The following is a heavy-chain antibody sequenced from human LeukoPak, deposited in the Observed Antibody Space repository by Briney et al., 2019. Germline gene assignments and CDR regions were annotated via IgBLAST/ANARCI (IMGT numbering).Heavy chain of an antibody. V-gene: IGHV3-21*01. J-gene: IGHJ4*02. CDR1: GFTFSSYS. D-gene: IGHD5-12*01. CDR2: ISSSSSYI. Sequence: GGSLRLSCAASGFTFSSYSMNWVRQAPGKGLEWVSSISSSSSYIHYADSVKGRFTISRDDSKSTLYLQMHSLRAEDTAVYYCARGPSGYHNTGGQGTLVTVSS. CDR3: ARGPSGYHNT.